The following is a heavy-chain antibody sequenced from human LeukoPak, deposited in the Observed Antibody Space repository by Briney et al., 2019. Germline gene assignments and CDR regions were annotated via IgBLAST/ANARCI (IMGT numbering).Heavy chain of an antibody. CDR2: IRSKAYGGTT. Sequence: PGGSLRLSCAASGFTVSSNYMSWVRQAPGKGLEWVGFIRSKAYGGTTEYAASVKGRFTISRDDSKSIAYLQMNSLKTEDTAVYYCTRGWGVRGDRFDYWGQGTLVTVSS. CDR1: GFTVSSNY. CDR3: TRGWGVRGDRFDY. J-gene: IGHJ4*02. V-gene: IGHV3-49*04. D-gene: IGHD3-10*01.